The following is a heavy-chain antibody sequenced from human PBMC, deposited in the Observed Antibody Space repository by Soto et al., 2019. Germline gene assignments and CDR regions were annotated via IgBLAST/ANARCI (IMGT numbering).Heavy chain of an antibody. Sequence: QVQLQESGPGLVKPSPTLSLTCTVSGGSISSGGYYWSWIRQHPGKGLEWIGYVYYSGSTYYNPYLKSRGTISVDTSKNQFSLKLGSVTAADTAVYYCARDSWFGELIFGYWGPGTLVTVSS. CDR1: GGSISSGGYY. J-gene: IGHJ4*02. CDR3: ARDSWFGELIFGY. D-gene: IGHD3-10*01. CDR2: VYYSGST. V-gene: IGHV4-31*03.